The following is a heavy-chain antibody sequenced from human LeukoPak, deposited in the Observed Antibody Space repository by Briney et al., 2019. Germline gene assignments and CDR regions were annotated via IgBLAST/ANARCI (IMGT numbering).Heavy chain of an antibody. CDR3: ARREQWLALFRDY. CDR1: GGSFSGYY. CDR2: INHSGST. V-gene: IGHV4-34*01. J-gene: IGHJ4*02. Sequence: SSETLSLTCAVYGGSFSGYYWSWIRQPQGKGLEWIGEINHSGSTNYNTSLKSRVTISVDTSKNQCSLKLSSVTAADTAVYYCARREQWLALFRDYWGQGTLVTV. D-gene: IGHD6-19*01.